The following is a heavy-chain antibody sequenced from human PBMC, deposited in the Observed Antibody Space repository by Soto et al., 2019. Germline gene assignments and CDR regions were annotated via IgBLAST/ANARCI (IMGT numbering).Heavy chain of an antibody. D-gene: IGHD4-4*01. CDR2: VSWSGLTT. CDR1: GFTFEDYA. J-gene: IGHJ2*01. CDR3: ARLRNSSPLRYFDL. Sequence: GGSLRLSCVASGFTFEDYAMHWVRQAPGKGLQWVSLVSWSGLTTHYTDSVRGRFTISRDNSKNSLYLEMNSLRDEDTAVYYCARLRNSSPLRYFDLWGRGTLVTVSS. V-gene: IGHV3-43D*03.